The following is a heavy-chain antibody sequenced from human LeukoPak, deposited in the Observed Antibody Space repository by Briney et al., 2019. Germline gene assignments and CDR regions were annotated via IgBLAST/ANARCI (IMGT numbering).Heavy chain of an antibody. V-gene: IGHV3-9*01. Sequence: PGGSLRLSCAASGFTFDDYAMHWVRHAPGKGLEWVSGISWNSGSIGYADSVKGRFTISRDNAKNSLYLQMNSLRAEDTALYYCAKDIESNLPGYYFDYWGQGTLVTVSS. J-gene: IGHJ4*02. CDR3: AKDIESNLPGYYFDY. D-gene: IGHD2-2*01. CDR2: ISWNSGSI. CDR1: GFTFDDYA.